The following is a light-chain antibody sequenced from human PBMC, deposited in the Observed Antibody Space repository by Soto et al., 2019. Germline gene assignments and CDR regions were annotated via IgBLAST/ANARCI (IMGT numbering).Light chain of an antibody. CDR1: SSDVGAYNY. CDR3: SSYTPSSHVL. CDR2: DVN. V-gene: IGLV2-14*01. Sequence: QSALTQPASVSGSPGQSVTISCTGTSSDVGAYNYVSWYQQHPGKAPKLMIYDVNNRPSGVSNRFSGSKYGNTASLTISGLQAEDEADYYCSSYTPSSHVLFGGGTKLTVL. J-gene: IGLJ2*01.